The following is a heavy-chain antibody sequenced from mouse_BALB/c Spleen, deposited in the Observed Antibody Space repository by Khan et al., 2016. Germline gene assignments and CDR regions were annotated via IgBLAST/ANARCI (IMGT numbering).Heavy chain of an antibody. CDR2: INPSAGYT. CDR1: GYTFTHYW. Sequence: QVQLKQSGAELAKPGASVKMSCKASGYTFTHYWMHWVKQRPGQGLEWIGYINPSAGYTYYNQKFKDKATLTADKSSSTVYMQLSSLTSEDSAVYVCARMEWRDVVDYWGQGTTLTVTS. CDR3: ARMEWRDVVDY. V-gene: IGHV1-7*01. D-gene: IGHD1-3*01. J-gene: IGHJ2*01.